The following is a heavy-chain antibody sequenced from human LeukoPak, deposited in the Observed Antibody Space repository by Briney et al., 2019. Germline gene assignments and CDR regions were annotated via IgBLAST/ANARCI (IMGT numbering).Heavy chain of an antibody. CDR2: ISYDGSNK. Sequence: AGRSLRLSCAASGFTFSTYAMHWVRQAPGKGLEWVAVISYDGSNKYYADSVKGRFTISRDNSKNTLYLQMNSLRAEDTAVYYCARDLLTDSSGWYEGWGQGTLVTVSS. CDR1: GFTFSTYA. V-gene: IGHV3-30-3*01. J-gene: IGHJ4*02. D-gene: IGHD6-19*01. CDR3: ARDLLTDSSGWYEG.